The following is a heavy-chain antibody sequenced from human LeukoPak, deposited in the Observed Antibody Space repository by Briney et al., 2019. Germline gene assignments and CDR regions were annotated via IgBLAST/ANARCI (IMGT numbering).Heavy chain of an antibody. CDR1: GFTFSNAW. J-gene: IGHJ6*02. V-gene: IGHV3-15*01. D-gene: IGHD3-10*01. CDR3: TTLVYYGFNGMDV. Sequence: PGGSLRLSCVASGFTFSNAWMSWVRQAPGKGLEWVGRIKSKTDGGTTDYAAPVKGRFTISRDDSKSTLYLQMNSLKTEDTAVYYCTTLVYYGFNGMDVRGQGTTVTVSS. CDR2: IKSKTDGGTT.